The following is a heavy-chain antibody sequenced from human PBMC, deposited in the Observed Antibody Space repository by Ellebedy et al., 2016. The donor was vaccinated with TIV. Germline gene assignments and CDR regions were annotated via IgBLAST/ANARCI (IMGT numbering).Heavy chain of an antibody. J-gene: IGHJ6*02. CDR1: GFTFSSSA. CDR3: TKHRPSASMDV. D-gene: IGHD6-6*01. Sequence: GESLKISCAASGFTFSSSAMGWARQAPGKGPEWVSAISDDGVRTYYADSVNGRFTISRDNSKSTLFLQMNSLRAEDAAKYYGTKHRPSASMDVWGQGTTVAVSS. V-gene: IGHV3-23*01. CDR2: ISDDGVRT.